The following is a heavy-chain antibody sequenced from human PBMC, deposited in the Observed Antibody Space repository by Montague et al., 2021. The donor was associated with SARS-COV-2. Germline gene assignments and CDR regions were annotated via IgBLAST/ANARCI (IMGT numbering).Heavy chain of an antibody. V-gene: IGHV4-59*01. D-gene: IGHD3-10*01. CDR3: ARGGYFDYAFDI. CDR1: GGSISSYY. J-gene: IGHJ3*02. CDR2: IYYSGST. Sequence: SETLSLTCTVSGGSISSYYWSWIRQPPGKGLEWIGYIYYSGSTNYKPSLKSRVTISVDTSKNQFSLKLRSVTAADTAVYYCARGGYFDYAFDIWGQGTMATVSS.